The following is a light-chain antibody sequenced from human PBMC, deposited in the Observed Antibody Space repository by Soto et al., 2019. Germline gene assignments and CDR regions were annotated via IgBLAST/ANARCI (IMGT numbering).Light chain of an antibody. J-gene: IGLJ2*01. CDR1: SSNIGSNY. CDR3: AAWDDSLSGGVV. V-gene: IGLV1-47*01. Sequence: QSVLTQPPSASGTPGQRGTISCSGSSSNIGSNYVYWYQQLPGTAPKLLIYRNNQRPSGVPDRFSGSKSGTSASLAISGLRSEDEADYYCAAWDDSLSGGVVFGGGTKLTVL. CDR2: RNN.